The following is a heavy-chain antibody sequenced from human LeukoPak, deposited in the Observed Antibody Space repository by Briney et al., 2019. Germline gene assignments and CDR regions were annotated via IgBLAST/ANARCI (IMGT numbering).Heavy chain of an antibody. V-gene: IGHV4-38-2*02. Sequence: SETLSLTCSVSHYSIRNGFYWGWVRQPPGRGLEWIGSIFHTGNTYSNPSLQSRVTISVDTSKNQFSLRLTSMTAADTAVYHCARALGYCSGDNCYSSYFDYWGQGTLVTVSS. J-gene: IGHJ4*02. CDR3: ARALGYCSGDNCYSSYFDY. CDR1: HYSIRNGFY. D-gene: IGHD2-15*01. CDR2: IFHTGNT.